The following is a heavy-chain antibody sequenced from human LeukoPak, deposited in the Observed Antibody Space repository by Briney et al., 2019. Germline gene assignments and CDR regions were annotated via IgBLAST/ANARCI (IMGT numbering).Heavy chain of an antibody. V-gene: IGHV4-59*10. CDR2: IYTSGST. CDR3: ARSGLLWFGELITDHIFDP. D-gene: IGHD3-10*01. Sequence: SETLSLTCAVYGGSFSGYYWSWIRQPAGKGLEWIGRIYTSGSTNYNPSLKSRVTMSVDTPKNQFSLKLSSVTAADTAVYYCARSGLLWFGELITDHIFDPWGQGTLVTVSS. J-gene: IGHJ5*02. CDR1: GGSFSGYY.